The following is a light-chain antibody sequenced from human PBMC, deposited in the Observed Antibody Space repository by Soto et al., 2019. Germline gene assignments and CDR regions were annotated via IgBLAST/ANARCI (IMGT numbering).Light chain of an antibody. CDR3: QQYNSWPRT. CDR2: GAS. V-gene: IGKV3-20*01. J-gene: IGKJ1*01. Sequence: EIVLTQSPGTLSLSPGERATLSCRASQSVSSSYLAWYQQKPGQAPRLLIYGASSRATGIPDRFSGSGSGTDFTLPISRLEPEDFAIYYCQQYNSWPRTFGQGTKVDIK. CDR1: QSVSSSY.